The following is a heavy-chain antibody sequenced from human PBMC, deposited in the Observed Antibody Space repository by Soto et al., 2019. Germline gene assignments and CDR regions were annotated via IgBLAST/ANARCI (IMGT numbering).Heavy chain of an antibody. CDR2: ISAYNGNT. D-gene: IGHD3-22*01. Sequence: ASVKVSCKASGYTFTSYGISWVRQAPGQGLEWMGWISAYNGNTNYAQKLQGRVTMTTDTSTSTAYMELRSLRSDDTAVYYCARDYYDSSSSYGMDVWGQGTTVTVSS. V-gene: IGHV1-18*01. CDR1: GYTFTSYG. J-gene: IGHJ6*02. CDR3: ARDYYDSSSSYGMDV.